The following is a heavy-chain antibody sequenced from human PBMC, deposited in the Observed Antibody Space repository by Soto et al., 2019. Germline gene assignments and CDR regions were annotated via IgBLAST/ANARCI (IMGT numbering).Heavy chain of an antibody. J-gene: IGHJ4*02. D-gene: IGHD5-12*01. CDR1: GYSFTSYW. Sequence: PGEYLKISCKGSGYSFTSYWISWVRQMPGKGLEWMGRIDPSDSYTNYSPSFQGHVTISADKSISTAYLQWSSLKASDTAMYYCARSEVEMATITDYWGQGTLVTVSS. CDR3: ARSEVEMATITDY. CDR2: IDPSDSYT. V-gene: IGHV5-10-1*01.